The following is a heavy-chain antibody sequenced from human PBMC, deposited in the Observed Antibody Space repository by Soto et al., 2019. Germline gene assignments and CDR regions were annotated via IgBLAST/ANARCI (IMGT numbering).Heavy chain of an antibody. J-gene: IGHJ4*02. Sequence: PSETLSLTCTVSGGSISSGAYSWSWIRLPPGKRLEWIGYIYHRGTSHYNPSLKSRVTMSVDRSKNQFSLNLRSEDTAVYYCATFSTMIVVPNDYWGQGTLVTVSS. D-gene: IGHD3-22*01. CDR1: GGSISSGAYS. CDR2: IYHRGTS. V-gene: IGHV4-30-2*01. CDR3: ATFSTMIVVPNDY.